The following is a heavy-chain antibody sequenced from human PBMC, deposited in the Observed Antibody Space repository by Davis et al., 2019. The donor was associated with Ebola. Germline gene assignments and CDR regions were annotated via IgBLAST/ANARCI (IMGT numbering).Heavy chain of an antibody. D-gene: IGHD3-3*01. CDR1: GFTVSSNY. CDR2: IKQDGSEK. CDR3: ARDGVYYDFWIGWFDP. Sequence: GGSLRLSCAASGFTVSSNYMSWVRQAPGKGLEWVANIKQDGSEKYYVDSVKGRFTISRDNAKNSLYLQMNSLRAEDTAVYYCARDGVYYDFWIGWFDPWGQGTLVTVSS. J-gene: IGHJ5*02. V-gene: IGHV3-7*03.